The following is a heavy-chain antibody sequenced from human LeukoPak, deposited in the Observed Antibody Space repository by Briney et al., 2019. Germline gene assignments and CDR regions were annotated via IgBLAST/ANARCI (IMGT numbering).Heavy chain of an antibody. CDR2: IKSKSDGGTT. J-gene: IGHJ5*02. D-gene: IGHD3-22*01. V-gene: IGHV3-15*01. CDR3: AKIQEGYYESSWFDP. Sequence: PGGSLRLSCAASGFSFSRAWMSWVRQAPGKGLEWVGRIKSKSDGGTTDYAAPVKGRFTISRDNSKNTLYLQMNSLRAEDTAVYYCAKIQEGYYESSWFDPWGQGTLVTVSS. CDR1: GFSFSRAW.